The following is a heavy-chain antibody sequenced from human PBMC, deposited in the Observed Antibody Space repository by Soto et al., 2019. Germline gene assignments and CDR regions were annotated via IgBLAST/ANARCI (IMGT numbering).Heavy chain of an antibody. D-gene: IGHD6-19*01. V-gene: IGHV3-30*18. CDR3: AKGGRQWLVTSDFNY. J-gene: IGHJ4*02. CDR1: GFTFSDYA. Sequence: AQLVESGGGVVQPGRSLRLSCAASGFTFSDYAMHWVRQAPGKGLEWVAVVSHDGRNTHYADSVKGRFTISRDSSNNTVSLEMTSLRAEDTAVYYCAKGGRQWLVTSDFNYWGQGALVTVSS. CDR2: VSHDGRNT.